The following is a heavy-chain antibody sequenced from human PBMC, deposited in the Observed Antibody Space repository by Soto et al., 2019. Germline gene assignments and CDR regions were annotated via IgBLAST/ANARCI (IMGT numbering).Heavy chain of an antibody. J-gene: IGHJ4*02. V-gene: IGHV3-7*01. CDR3: ARAALQPQTIWDFDY. Sequence: GGSLRLSCAASGFTFSSYWMSWVRQAPGKGLEWVANIKQDGSEKYYVDSVKGRFTISRDNAKNSLYLQMNSLRAEDTAVYYCARAALQPQTIWDFDYWGQGTLVTVSS. D-gene: IGHD5-18*01. CDR1: GFTFSSYW. CDR2: IKQDGSEK.